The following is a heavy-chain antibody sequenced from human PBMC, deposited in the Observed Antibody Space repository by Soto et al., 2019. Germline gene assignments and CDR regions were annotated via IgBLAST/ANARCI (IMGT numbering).Heavy chain of an antibody. CDR2: VNWNAAGI. Sequence: GGSLRLSCATSGFTFDDYGMSWVRQVPGKGLEWVSGVNWNAAGIGYADSVKGRFTISRDNAKNSLYPQMNSLRAEDTALYYCARRPSKYCSTTTCYASDYWGQGTLVTVSS. V-gene: IGHV3-20*04. CDR1: GFTFDDYG. J-gene: IGHJ4*02. D-gene: IGHD2-2*01. CDR3: ARRPSKYCSTTTCYASDY.